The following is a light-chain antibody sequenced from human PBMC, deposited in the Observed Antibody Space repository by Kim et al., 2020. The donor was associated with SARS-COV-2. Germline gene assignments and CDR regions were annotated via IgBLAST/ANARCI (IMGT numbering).Light chain of an antibody. CDR2: GAS. CDR3: QQYGNSPHT. J-gene: IGKJ1*01. V-gene: IGKV3-20*01. CDR1: QSVGSSY. Sequence: PGERPTLSCRASQSVGSSYLAWYQQKPGQAPRLLIYGASSRATGVPDRFSGSGSGTDFTLTITRLEPEDFAVYYCQQYGNSPHTFGQGTKVDIK.